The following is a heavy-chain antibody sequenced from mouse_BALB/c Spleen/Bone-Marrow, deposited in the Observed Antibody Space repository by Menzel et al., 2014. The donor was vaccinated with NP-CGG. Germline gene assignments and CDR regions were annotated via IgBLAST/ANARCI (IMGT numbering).Heavy chain of an antibody. CDR3: ARRRGLLFYIVVY. CDR2: IYLGSGST. D-gene: IGHD1-3*01. CDR1: GYTFTDYG. V-gene: IGHV1-83*01. Sequence: VQLQQSGPELVKPGASVKMSCKASGYTFTDYGITWVKQRTGQGLEWIGEIYLGSGSTYYNEKLKGKAALTADKSSNPSSMQLNSLPFEDPAVYFCARRRGLLFYIVVYWCQGTTLTVSS. J-gene: IGHJ4*01.